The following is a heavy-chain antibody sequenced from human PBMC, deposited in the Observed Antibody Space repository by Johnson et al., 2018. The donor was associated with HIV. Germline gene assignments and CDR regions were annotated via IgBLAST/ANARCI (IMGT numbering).Heavy chain of an antibody. J-gene: IGHJ3*02. D-gene: IGHD3-22*01. V-gene: IGHV3-23*04. CDR3: ANHRADYYDSSGYPDAFDI. CDR1: VFTFSSYA. Sequence: VQLVESGGGLVQPGGSLRLSCAASVFTFSSYAMSWVRQAPGKGLEWVSAISGSGGSTYYADSVKGRFTISRDNSKNTLYLQMNSLRAEDTAVYYCANHRADYYDSSGYPDAFDIWGQGTMVTVSS. CDR2: ISGSGGST.